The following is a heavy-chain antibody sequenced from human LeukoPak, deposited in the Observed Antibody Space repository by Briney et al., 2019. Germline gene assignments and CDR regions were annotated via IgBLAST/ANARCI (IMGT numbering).Heavy chain of an antibody. V-gene: IGHV4-4*07. CDR2: IYATGTT. D-gene: IGHD4-17*01. CDR1: GVSISGYY. Sequence: PSETLSLTCTVSGVSISGYYWTWIRQPAGKGLEWIGRIYATGTTNYNPSLESRLTMSVDTSKNQFSLKLSSVTAADTAVYYCAIDYGDYALNYWGQGTLVTVSS. J-gene: IGHJ4*02. CDR3: AIDYGDYALNY.